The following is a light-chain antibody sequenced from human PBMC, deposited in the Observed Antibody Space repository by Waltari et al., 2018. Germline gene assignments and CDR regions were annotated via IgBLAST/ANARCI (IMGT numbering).Light chain of an antibody. CDR2: VDR. CDR3: QVWDSITVV. Sequence: SYILTQPPSVSVAPGQTARVTCGGNNIGTKSVQWYQQKPGQAPVPVVSVDRDRPSGIPERFSGSTSGNTATLTISRVEVEDEADYYCQVWDSITVVFGGGTKLIVL. J-gene: IGLJ2*01. CDR1: NIGTKS. V-gene: IGLV3-21*02.